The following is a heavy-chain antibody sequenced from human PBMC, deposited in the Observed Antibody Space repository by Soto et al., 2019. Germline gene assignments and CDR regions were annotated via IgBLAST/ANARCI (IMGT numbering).Heavy chain of an antibody. J-gene: IGHJ4*02. Sequence: ASVKVSCKASGYTFTSYDINWVRQATGQGLEWMGWMNPSSGNTGYAQKFQGGVTMTRNTSISTAYMELSSLRSEDTAVYYCIGRCMEWPLGYWGQGTLVTVSS. CDR2: MNPSSGNT. CDR1: GYTFTSYD. V-gene: IGHV1-8*01. D-gene: IGHD3-3*01. CDR3: IGRCMEWPLGY.